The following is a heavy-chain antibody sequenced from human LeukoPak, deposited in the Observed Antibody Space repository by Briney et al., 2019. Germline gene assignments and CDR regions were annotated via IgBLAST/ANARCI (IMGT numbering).Heavy chain of an antibody. Sequence: ASVKVSCKASGGTFSSYAISWVRQAPRQGLEWMGGIIPIFGTANYAQKFQGRVTITADESTSTAYMELSSLRSEDTAVYYCARALLRYCSSTSCYWFDPWGQGTLVTVSS. CDR1: GGTFSSYA. J-gene: IGHJ5*02. D-gene: IGHD2-2*01. V-gene: IGHV1-69*13. CDR3: ARALLRYCSSTSCYWFDP. CDR2: IIPIFGTA.